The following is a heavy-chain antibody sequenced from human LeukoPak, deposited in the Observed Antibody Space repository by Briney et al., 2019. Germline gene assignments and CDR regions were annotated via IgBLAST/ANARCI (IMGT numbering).Heavy chain of an antibody. D-gene: IGHD6-13*01. Sequence: GGSLRLSCAASGFTFSKYWMLWVRQAPAKGLESVARINTDGTDTTYADSVKGRFTVSRDNAEKTIFLQMNSVKDQDTSVYYCATKQRLVPPLDPWGQGTPVTVSS. V-gene: IGHV3-74*01. J-gene: IGHJ5*02. CDR1: GFTFSKYW. CDR2: INTDGTDT. CDR3: ATKQRLVPPLDP.